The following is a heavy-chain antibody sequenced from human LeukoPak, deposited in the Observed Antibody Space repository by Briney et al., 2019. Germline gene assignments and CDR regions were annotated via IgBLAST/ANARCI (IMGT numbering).Heavy chain of an antibody. D-gene: IGHD3-10*01. V-gene: IGHV3-21*01. CDR3: ARDGITMRILEY. Sequence: GGSLRLSCVASGLTFSNSAMTWVRQGPGKGLEWVSSISGETNNTYYSDSVKGRFTVSRDNAKNSLYLQMDSLRAEDTAVYYCARDGITMRILEYWGQGTLVTVSS. CDR2: ISGETNNT. J-gene: IGHJ4*02. CDR1: GLTFSNSA.